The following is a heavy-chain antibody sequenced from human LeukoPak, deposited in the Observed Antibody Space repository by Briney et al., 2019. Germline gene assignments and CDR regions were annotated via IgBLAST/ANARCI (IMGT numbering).Heavy chain of an antibody. D-gene: IGHD2/OR15-2a*01. J-gene: IGHJ5*02. Sequence: PSETLSLTCTVSGGSISSSAYYWGWIRQPPGKGLEWIGRIYTSGSTNYNPSLKSRVTMSVDTSKNQFSLKLSSVTAADTAVYYCARGVYGPAFNWFDPWGQGTLVTVSS. CDR1: GGSISSSAYY. V-gene: IGHV4-39*07. CDR3: ARGVYGPAFNWFDP. CDR2: IYTSGST.